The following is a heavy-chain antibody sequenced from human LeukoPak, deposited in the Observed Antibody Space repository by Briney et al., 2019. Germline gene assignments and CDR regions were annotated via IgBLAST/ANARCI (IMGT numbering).Heavy chain of an antibody. D-gene: IGHD3-22*01. Sequence: PGGSLRLSCAASGFTFSSYWMHWVRQVPGKGLVWVSRINLDGSRTDYADSVKGRYTISRDNSKNTLYLQMNSLRAEDTAVYYCAKGGRRYYYDSSGYLFDYWGQGTLVTVSS. CDR1: GFTFSSYW. J-gene: IGHJ4*02. CDR2: INLDGSRT. CDR3: AKGGRRYYYDSSGYLFDY. V-gene: IGHV3-74*01.